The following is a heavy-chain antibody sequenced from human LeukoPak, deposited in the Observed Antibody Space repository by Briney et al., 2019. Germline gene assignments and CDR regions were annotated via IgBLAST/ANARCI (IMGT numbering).Heavy chain of an antibody. V-gene: IGHV4-59*01. Sequence: SETLSLTCTVSGGFISSYYWSWIRQPPGKGLEWIGYIYYSGSTNYNPSLKSRVTISVDTSKNQFSLRLNFVTAADTAVYYCARGPYGSGTYYNYWGQGTLVTVSS. CDR3: ARGPYGSGTYYNY. CDR2: IYYSGST. D-gene: IGHD3-10*01. CDR1: GGFISSYY. J-gene: IGHJ4*02.